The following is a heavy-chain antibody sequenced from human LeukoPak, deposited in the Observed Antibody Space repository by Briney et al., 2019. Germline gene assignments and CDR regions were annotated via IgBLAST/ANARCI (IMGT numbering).Heavy chain of an antibody. D-gene: IGHD6-13*01. J-gene: IGHJ6*02. Sequence: PGGSLRLSCAAPGFTFSSYAMSWVRQAPGKGLEWVSAISGSGGSTYYADSVKGRFTISRDNSKNTLYLQMNSLRAEDTAVYYCAKRDGYSSSYYYGMDVWGQGTTVTVSS. CDR3: AKRDGYSSSYYYGMDV. CDR1: GFTFSSYA. CDR2: ISGSGGST. V-gene: IGHV3-23*01.